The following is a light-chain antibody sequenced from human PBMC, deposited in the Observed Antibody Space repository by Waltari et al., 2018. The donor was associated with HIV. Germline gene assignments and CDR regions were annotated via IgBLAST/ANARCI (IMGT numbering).Light chain of an antibody. CDR3: SSYTSSSTYV. Sequence: QSALTHPASVPGSPGQSIAISCTATTSDVGGYNHVPWYQQHPGKVPKLMIFDVSNRPSGVSHRFSGSKSGNTASLTISGLQAEDEADYYCSSYTSSSTYVVGTGTKVTVL. CDR1: TSDVGGYNH. CDR2: DVS. J-gene: IGLJ1*01. V-gene: IGLV2-14*03.